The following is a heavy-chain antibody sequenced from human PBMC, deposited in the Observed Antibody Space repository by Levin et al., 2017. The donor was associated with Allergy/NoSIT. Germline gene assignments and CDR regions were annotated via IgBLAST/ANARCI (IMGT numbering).Heavy chain of an antibody. CDR2: IDPSDSYI. J-gene: IGHJ5*02. D-gene: IGHD2/OR15-2a*01. CDR1: GYSFTGYW. CDR3: ARHLYATSWDDL. Sequence: GESLKISCQGSGYSFTGYWITWVRQMPGKGLEWMGRIDPSDSYINYSPSFQGHVTISVDKSTSTAYLQWSSLKASDTAMYYCARHLYATSWDDLWGQGTLVTVSS. V-gene: IGHV5-10-1*01.